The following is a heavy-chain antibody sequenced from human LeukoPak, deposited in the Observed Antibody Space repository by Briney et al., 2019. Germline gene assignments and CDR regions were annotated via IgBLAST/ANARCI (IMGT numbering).Heavy chain of an antibody. CDR3: ARDRDRIIVSHAFDI. V-gene: IGHV3-48*04. CDR2: ISSSSSTI. J-gene: IGHJ3*02. CDR1: GFTFSSYR. D-gene: IGHD2/OR15-2a*01. Sequence: GGSLRLSCAASGFTFSSYRMNWVRQAPGKGLEWVSYISSSSSTIYYADSVKGRFTISRDNAKNSLYLQMNSLRAEDTAVYYCARDRDRIIVSHAFDIWGQGTKVTVSS.